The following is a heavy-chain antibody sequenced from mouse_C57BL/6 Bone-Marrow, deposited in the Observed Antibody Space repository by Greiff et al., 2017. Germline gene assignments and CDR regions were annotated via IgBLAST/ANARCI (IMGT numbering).Heavy chain of an antibody. CDR2: ISSGGSYT. J-gene: IGHJ1*03. Sequence: EVNVVESGGDLVKPGGSLKLSCAASGFTFSSYGMSWVRQTPDKRLEWVATISSGGSYTYYPDSVKGRFTISRDNATNTLYLQMSSLKSEDTAMYYGARRGYYGSSWYFDVWGTGTTVTVSS. D-gene: IGHD1-1*01. V-gene: IGHV5-6*01. CDR3: ARRGYYGSSWYFDV. CDR1: GFTFSSYG.